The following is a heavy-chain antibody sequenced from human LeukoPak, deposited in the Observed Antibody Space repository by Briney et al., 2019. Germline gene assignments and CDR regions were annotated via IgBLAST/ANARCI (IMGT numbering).Heavy chain of an antibody. J-gene: IGHJ4*02. CDR3: ARDRGYYDSSGYYYFDY. Sequence: ASVKVSCKASGYTFTSYGISWVRQAPGQRPEWMGWISAYNGNTNYAQKLQGRVTMTTDTSTSTAYMELRSLRSDDTAVYYCARDRGYYDSSGYYYFDYWGQGTLVTVSS. V-gene: IGHV1-18*01. CDR1: GYTFTSYG. D-gene: IGHD3-22*01. CDR2: ISAYNGNT.